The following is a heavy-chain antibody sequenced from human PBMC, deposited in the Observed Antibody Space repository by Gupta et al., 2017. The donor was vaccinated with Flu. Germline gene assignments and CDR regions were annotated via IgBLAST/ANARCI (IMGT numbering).Heavy chain of an antibody. CDR2: ISSSSSYI. J-gene: IGHJ6*03. D-gene: IGHD6-19*01. Sequence: EVQLVESGGGLVKPGGSLRRSCAASGFTFSSYSMNWVRQAPGKGLEWVSSISSSSSYIYYADSVKGRFTISRDNAKNSLYLQMNSLRAEDTAVYYCARAVAAYYYMDVWGKGTTVTVSS. CDR3: ARAVAAYYYMDV. CDR1: GFTFSSYS. V-gene: IGHV3-21*01.